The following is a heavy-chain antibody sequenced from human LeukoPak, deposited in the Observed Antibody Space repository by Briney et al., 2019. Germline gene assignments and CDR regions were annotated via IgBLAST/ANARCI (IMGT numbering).Heavy chain of an antibody. CDR2: IYHSGST. Sequence: SETLSLTCAVSGYSISSGCYWGWIRQPPGKGLEWIGSIYHSGSTYYNPSLKSRVTISVNTSKNQFSLKLSSVTAADTAVYYCARMSMAGGGYFDYWGQGTLVTVSS. CDR3: ARMSMAGGGYFDY. V-gene: IGHV4-38-2*01. J-gene: IGHJ4*02. D-gene: IGHD5-24*01. CDR1: GYSISSGCY.